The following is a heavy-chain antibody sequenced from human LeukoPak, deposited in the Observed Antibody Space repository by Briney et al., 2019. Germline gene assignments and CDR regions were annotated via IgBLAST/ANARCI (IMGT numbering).Heavy chain of an antibody. CDR3: ARSPHIWFAERGWFDP. D-gene: IGHD3-10*01. V-gene: IGHV4-4*07. Sequence: GSLRLSCAASGGSISSYYWSWIRQPAGKGLEWIGRIYTSGSTNYNPSLKSRVTMSVDTSKNQFSLKLSSVTAADTAVYFCARSPHIWFAERGWFDPWGQGTLVTVSS. CDR1: GGSISSYY. CDR2: IYTSGST. J-gene: IGHJ5*02.